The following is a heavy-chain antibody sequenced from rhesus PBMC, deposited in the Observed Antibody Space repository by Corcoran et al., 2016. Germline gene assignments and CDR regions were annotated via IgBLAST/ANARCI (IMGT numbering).Heavy chain of an antibody. CDR2: VSYSGGRT. J-gene: IGHJ5-2*02. V-gene: IGHV3S18*01. Sequence: VQLQESGPGLVKPSETLSLTCAVSGGSISSSDWGSWIRQPPGKGLEWGSGVSYSGGRTYYADSVKGRVSISRENAKNTLYLQMDSLRPEATAVYYCARGLNSLDVWGRGLLVTVSS. CDR3: ARGLNSLDV. CDR1: GGSISSSDW.